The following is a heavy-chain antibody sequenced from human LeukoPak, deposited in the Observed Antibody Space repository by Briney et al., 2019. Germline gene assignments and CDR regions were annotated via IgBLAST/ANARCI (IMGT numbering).Heavy chain of an antibody. CDR3: ARGDYYGTGMDV. V-gene: IGHV1-2*02. CDR2: INPNSGGT. D-gene: IGHD3-10*01. Sequence: ASVKVSCKASGYTFIGYYMHWVRQAPGQGLEWMGWINPNSGGTNYAQKFQGRVTMTRDTSISTAYMELSRLRSDDTAVYYCARGDYYGTGMDVWGQGTTVTVSS. J-gene: IGHJ6*02. CDR1: GYTFIGYY.